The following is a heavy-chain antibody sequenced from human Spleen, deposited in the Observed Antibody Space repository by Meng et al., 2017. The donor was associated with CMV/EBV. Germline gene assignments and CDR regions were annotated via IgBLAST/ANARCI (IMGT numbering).Heavy chain of an antibody. CDR2: ISSSGSTI. Sequence: SGFTVSSNYMSWVRQAPGKGLEWVSYISSSGSTIYYADSVKGRFTISRDNAKNSLYLQMNSLRAEDTAVYYCAREISPTMSTTFDYWGQGTLVTVSS. D-gene: IGHD3-10*02. CDR1: GFTVSSNY. V-gene: IGHV3-11*04. J-gene: IGHJ4*02. CDR3: AREISPTMSTTFDY.